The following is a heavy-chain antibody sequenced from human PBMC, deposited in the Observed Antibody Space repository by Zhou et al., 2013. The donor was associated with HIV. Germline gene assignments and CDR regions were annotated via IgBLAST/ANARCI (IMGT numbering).Heavy chain of an antibody. Sequence: QVQLVQSGAEVKKPGSSVKVSCKASGGTFSSYAISWVRQAPGQGLEWMGGIIPIFGTANYAQKFQGRVTITTDESTSTAYMELSSLRSEDTAVYYCARVPRIAAAGAPYYYYMDVWGKGTTVTVSS. CDR2: IIPIFGTA. V-gene: IGHV1-69*05. J-gene: IGHJ6*03. D-gene: IGHD6-13*01. CDR3: ARVPRIAAAGAPYYYYMDV. CDR1: GGTFSSYA.